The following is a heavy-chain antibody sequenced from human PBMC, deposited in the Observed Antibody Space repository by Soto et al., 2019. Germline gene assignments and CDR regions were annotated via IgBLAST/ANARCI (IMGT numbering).Heavy chain of an antibody. CDR2: IYYSGST. CDR1: GGSISSSSYY. J-gene: IGHJ6*03. V-gene: IGHV4-39*01. D-gene: IGHD3-3*01. CDR3: ARLSSFGVYYYYYYMDV. Sequence: SETLSLTCTVSGGSISSSSYYWGWIRQPPGKGLEWIGSIYYSGSTYYNPSLKSRVTISVDTSKNQFSLKLSSVTAADTAVYYCARLSSFGVYYYYYYMDVWGKGTTVTVSS.